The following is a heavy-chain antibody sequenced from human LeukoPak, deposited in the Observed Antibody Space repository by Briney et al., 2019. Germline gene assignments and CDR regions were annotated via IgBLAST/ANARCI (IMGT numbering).Heavy chain of an antibody. Sequence: SETLSLTCTVSGGSISSYYWSWLRQPPGKGLEWIGYIYYSGSTNYNPSLKSRVTISLDTSKNQFSLKLSSVTAADTAVYYCARGLSRFGVVTYFDYWGQGTLVTVSS. V-gene: IGHV4-59*08. CDR1: GGSISSYY. CDR2: IYYSGST. D-gene: IGHD3-3*01. J-gene: IGHJ4*02. CDR3: ARGLSRFGVVTYFDY.